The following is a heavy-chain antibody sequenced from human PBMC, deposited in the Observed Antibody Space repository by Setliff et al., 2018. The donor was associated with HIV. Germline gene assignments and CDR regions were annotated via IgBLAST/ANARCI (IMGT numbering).Heavy chain of an antibody. CDR1: GGSFSGYS. D-gene: IGHD1-20*01. CDR3: ARGIGTRYNYYMDV. V-gene: IGHV4-34*01. J-gene: IGHJ6*03. Sequence: SETLSLTCAVYGGSFSGYSWNWIRQSPGKGLEWIGEINFSGGTNYNPSLKSRVTISVDTSKNQLSLTLTSVTAADTAAYYCARGIGTRYNYYMDVWGIGTTVNVSS. CDR2: INFSGGT.